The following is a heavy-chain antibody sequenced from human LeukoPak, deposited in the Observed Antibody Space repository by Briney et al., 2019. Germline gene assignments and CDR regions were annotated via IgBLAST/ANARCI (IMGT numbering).Heavy chain of an antibody. CDR1: GGSVSSSGYY. CDR3: ARHYGP. D-gene: IGHD3-10*01. J-gene: IGHJ5*02. CDR2: IFYSGST. V-gene: IGHV4-39*01. Sequence: SETLSLTCSVSGGSVSSSGYYWAWIRQPPGKGLEWVGGIFYSGSTYHNASLKSRLTLSVDTSKNQFSLKLNSVTAADTAVYYCARHYGPWGQGTLVTVSS.